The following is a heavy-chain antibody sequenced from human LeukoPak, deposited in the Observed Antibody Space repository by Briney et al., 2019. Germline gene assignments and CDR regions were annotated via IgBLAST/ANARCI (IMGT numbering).Heavy chain of an antibody. D-gene: IGHD3-16*01. Sequence: SVKVSCKTSGGTFSNHSISWVRQAPGQGLEWMGRIIPNFGTANYAQNFQGRVTITADDSTGTAYMELTGLTSGDTAVYFCARHGGLTFGESSIHDYSYMDVWGKGTTVTVSS. CDR3: ARHGGLTFGESSIHDYSYMDV. V-gene: IGHV1-69*13. CDR2: IIPNFGTA. J-gene: IGHJ6*03. CDR1: GGTFSNHS.